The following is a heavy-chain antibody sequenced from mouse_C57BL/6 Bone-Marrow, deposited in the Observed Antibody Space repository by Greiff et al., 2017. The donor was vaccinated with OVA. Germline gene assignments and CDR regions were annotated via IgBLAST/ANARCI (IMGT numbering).Heavy chain of an antibody. J-gene: IGHJ3*01. CDR3: ASTTEGAY. D-gene: IGHD1-1*01. CDR1: GFTFSSYG. V-gene: IGHV5-6*01. Sequence: DVHLVESGGDLVKPGGSLKLSCAASGFTFSSYGMSWVRQTPDKRLEWVATISSGGSYTYYPDSVKGRFTISRDNAKNTLYLQMSSLKSEDTAMYYCASTTEGAYWGQGTLVTVSA. CDR2: ISSGGSYT.